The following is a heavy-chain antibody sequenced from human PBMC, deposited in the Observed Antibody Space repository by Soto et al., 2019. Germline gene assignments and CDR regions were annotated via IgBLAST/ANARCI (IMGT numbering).Heavy chain of an antibody. V-gene: IGHV4-59*01. CDR3: ARVDQAAYYYYMDV. J-gene: IGHJ6*03. D-gene: IGHD2-15*01. CDR2: IYYSGST. Sequence: SETLSLTCTVSGGSISSYYWSWIRQPPGKGLEWIGYIYYSGSTNYNPSLKSRVTISVDTSKNQFSLKLSSVTAADTAVYYCARVDQAAYYYYMDVWGKGTTVTVSS. CDR1: GGSISSYY.